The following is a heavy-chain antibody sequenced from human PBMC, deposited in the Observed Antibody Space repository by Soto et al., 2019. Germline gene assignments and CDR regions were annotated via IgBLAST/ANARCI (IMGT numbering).Heavy chain of an antibody. CDR1: GFTFSSYS. Sequence: GGSLRLSCAASGFTFSSYSMNWVRQAPGKGLEWVSSISSSSSYIYYADSVKGRFTISRDNAKNSLYLQMNSLRAEDTAVYYCARVHGLWELYYYGMDVWGQGTTVTVSS. CDR3: ARVHGLWELYYYGMDV. CDR2: ISSSSSYI. V-gene: IGHV3-21*01. D-gene: IGHD1-26*01. J-gene: IGHJ6*02.